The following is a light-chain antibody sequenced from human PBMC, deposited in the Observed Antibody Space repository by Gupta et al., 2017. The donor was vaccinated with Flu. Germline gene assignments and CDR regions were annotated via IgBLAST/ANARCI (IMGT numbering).Light chain of an antibody. CDR1: NY. Sequence: NYVSWYQQYPGKAPKLMIYKVINRPSGVSNRFSGSKSGYTASLTISGLQAEDEAVYYCSSFTTSNTLVFGGGTKVTVL. CDR2: KVI. CDR3: SSFTTSNTLV. V-gene: IGLV2-14*01. J-gene: IGLJ2*01.